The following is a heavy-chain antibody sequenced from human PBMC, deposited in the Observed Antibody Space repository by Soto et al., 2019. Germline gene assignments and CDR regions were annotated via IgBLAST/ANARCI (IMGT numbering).Heavy chain of an antibody. D-gene: IGHD6-6*01. CDR1: GFRFSGYA. J-gene: IGHJ4*02. Sequence: PGGSLRLSCAASGFRFSGYAMSWVRQAPGKGLEWVSAISDDGGDTYYADSVKGRFTISRDNSKNTLYLQMKSLRAEDTAVYYCAKRVEYSSSTHYFDYWGQGTLVTVSS. CDR3: AKRVEYSSSTHYFDY. CDR2: ISDDGGDT. V-gene: IGHV3-23*01.